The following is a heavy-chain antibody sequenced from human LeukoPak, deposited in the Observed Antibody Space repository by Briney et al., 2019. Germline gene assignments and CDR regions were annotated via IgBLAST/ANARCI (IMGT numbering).Heavy chain of an antibody. CDR2: IYSGGST. D-gene: IGHD2-8*01. J-gene: IGHJ4*02. V-gene: IGHV3-66*01. CDR3: AKDACTDAVCYFDY. Sequence: GGSLRLSCAASGFTVSSNYLSWVRQAPGKGLEWVSVIYSGGSTYYADSVRGRFTISRDNSKNTLYLQMNSLRAEDTAIYYCAKDACTDAVCYFDYWGQGTLVTVSS. CDR1: GFTVSSNY.